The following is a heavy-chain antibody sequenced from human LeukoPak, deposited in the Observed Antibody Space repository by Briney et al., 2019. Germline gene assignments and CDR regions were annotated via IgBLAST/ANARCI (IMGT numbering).Heavy chain of an antibody. CDR2: IYYSRST. D-gene: IGHD2-15*01. J-gene: IGHJ4*02. V-gene: IGHV4-59*01. Sequence: PSETLSLTCTVSGDSIRSFYWSWIRQPPGKGLEWIGHIYYSRSTNYNPSLKSRVTISVDMSKNQFSLKMTSVNAADTAVYYCARDSGGSADYWGQGTLVTVSS. CDR1: GDSIRSFY. CDR3: ARDSGGSADY.